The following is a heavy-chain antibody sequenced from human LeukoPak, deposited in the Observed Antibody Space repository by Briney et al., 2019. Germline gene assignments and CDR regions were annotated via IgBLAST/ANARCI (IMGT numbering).Heavy chain of an antibody. Sequence: GGSLRLSCAVSGFMFSDYGMSWIRQAPGKGPEWVSFISSGSSSIYYEDSVKGRFTISRDDAKNSVFLQMNNLRAEDTAVYYCVRSRSARYWYFDLWGRGTLVTVSS. V-gene: IGHV3-11*01. CDR1: GFMFSDYG. CDR3: VRSRSARYWYFDL. J-gene: IGHJ2*01. CDR2: ISSGSSSI.